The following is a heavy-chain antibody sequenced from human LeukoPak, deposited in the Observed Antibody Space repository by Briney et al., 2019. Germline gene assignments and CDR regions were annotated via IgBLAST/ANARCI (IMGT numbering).Heavy chain of an antibody. CDR3: ARGSRNYNNYEGADY. CDR2: INHSGDT. J-gene: IGHJ4*02. CDR1: GGAFSGYY. Sequence: PSETLSLTCAVYGGAFSGYYWSWIRQPPGKGLEWIGEINHSGDTKYSPSLKRRVSMSVDVSKDQFSLKLTSLTAADTAVYYCARGSRNYNNYEGADYWGQGTLVTVSS. D-gene: IGHD4-11*01. V-gene: IGHV4-34*01.